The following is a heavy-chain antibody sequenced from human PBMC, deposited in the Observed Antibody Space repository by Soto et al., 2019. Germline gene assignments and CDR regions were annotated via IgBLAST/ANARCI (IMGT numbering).Heavy chain of an antibody. J-gene: IGHJ6*02. CDR2: VNCNSGNR. Sequence: QVHLVQSGAAVKGPGASVTVSCEASGYTFTNHDLIWVRQAPGQGLEYMGWVNCNSGNRVCAPGFQGRVSMTKNPSVNTAYLELHSLRLEDTAVYYCARGRALFTMTIQGPDIWGQGTPITVS. V-gene: IGHV1-8*01. D-gene: IGHD3-3*01. CDR1: GYTFTNHD. CDR3: ARGRALFTMTIQGPDI.